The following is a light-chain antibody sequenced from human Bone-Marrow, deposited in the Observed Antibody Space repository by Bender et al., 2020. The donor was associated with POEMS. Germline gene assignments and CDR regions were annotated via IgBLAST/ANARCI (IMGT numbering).Light chain of an antibody. V-gene: IGLV2-23*02. Sequence: QPALTQPASASGSPGQSITISCTGTSTDYDFRHLVSWYQHQPGKPPRLIIYEVSRRPSGISQRFSGSQYGTTASLTISGLQTEDEADYYCCSNTGFNTWVFGGGTKVTVL. CDR1: STDYDFRHL. J-gene: IGLJ3*02. CDR3: CSNTGFNTWV. CDR2: EVS.